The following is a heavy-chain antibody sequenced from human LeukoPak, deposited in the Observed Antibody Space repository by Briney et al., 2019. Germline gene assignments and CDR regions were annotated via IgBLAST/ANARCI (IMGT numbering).Heavy chain of an antibody. V-gene: IGHV3-7*01. CDR1: GFTFNTYL. CDR2: INHDGSAT. J-gene: IGHJ4*02. Sequence: PGGSLRISCATSGFTFNTYLMTLVRQAPGKGLEWVANINHDGSATFYVDSVKGRFAISRDNAESSLHLQMNSLRAEDTALYYCATSVDTAAGPYWGQGTLVTVSS. D-gene: IGHD6-13*01. CDR3: ATSVDTAAGPY.